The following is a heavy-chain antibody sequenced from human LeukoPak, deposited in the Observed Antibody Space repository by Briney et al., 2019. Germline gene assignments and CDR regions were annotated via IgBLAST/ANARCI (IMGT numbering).Heavy chain of an antibody. CDR3: ARVSRSGYDLFPDY. D-gene: IGHD5-12*01. CDR1: GGTFSSYA. V-gene: IGHV1-69*13. Sequence: VASVKVSCKASGGTFSSYAISWVRQAPGQGLEWMGGIIPIFGTANYAQKFQGRATISADESTSTAYIGLSSLRSEDTAVYYCARVSRSGYDLFPDYWGQGTLVTVSS. J-gene: IGHJ4*02. CDR2: IIPIFGTA.